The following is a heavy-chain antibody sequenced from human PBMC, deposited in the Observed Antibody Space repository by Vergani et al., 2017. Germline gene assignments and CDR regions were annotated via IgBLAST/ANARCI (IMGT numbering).Heavy chain of an antibody. Sequence: QLQLQESGPGLVKPSETLSLTCTVSGGSISSSSYYWGWIRQPPGKGLEWIGSIYTSGSTNYNPSLKSRVTMSVDTSKNQFSLKLSSVTAADTAVYYCAREGIVGATDWFDPWGQGTLVTVSS. V-gene: IGHV4-39*07. CDR2: IYTSGST. CDR3: AREGIVGATDWFDP. D-gene: IGHD1-26*01. CDR1: GGSISSSSYY. J-gene: IGHJ5*02.